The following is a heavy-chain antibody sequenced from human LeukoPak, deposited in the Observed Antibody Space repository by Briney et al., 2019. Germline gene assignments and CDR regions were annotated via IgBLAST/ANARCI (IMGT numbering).Heavy chain of an antibody. CDR1: AFTFNDYS. J-gene: IGHJ4*02. CDR2: VNTVSSYI. CDR3: ARLRRNSDRSDFFYYYDH. Sequence: GGSLRLSCAAYAFTFNDYSMNWDRQAQGKGLEWVASVNTVSSYIYYADSMRGRFTIYRDNAKNSLFLQMSRLGAEDTAVYYCARLRRNSDRSDFFYYYDHWGQGALVTVS. D-gene: IGHD3-22*01. V-gene: IGHV3-21*01.